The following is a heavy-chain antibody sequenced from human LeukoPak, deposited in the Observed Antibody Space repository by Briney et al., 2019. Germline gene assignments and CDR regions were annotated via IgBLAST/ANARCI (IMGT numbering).Heavy chain of an antibody. V-gene: IGHV4-34*01. Sequence: PSETLSLTCAVYGGSFSGYYWSLIRQPPGKGLEWIGEINHSGSTNYNPSLKSRVTISVDTSKNQFSLKLSSVTAADTAVYYCARANLGWFDPWGQGTLVTVSS. CDR3: ARANLGWFDP. CDR2: INHSGST. D-gene: IGHD3-16*01. J-gene: IGHJ5*02. CDR1: GGSFSGYY.